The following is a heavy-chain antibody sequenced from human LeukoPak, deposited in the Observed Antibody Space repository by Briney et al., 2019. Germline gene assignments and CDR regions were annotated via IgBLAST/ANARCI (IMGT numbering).Heavy chain of an antibody. CDR3: ADDFGD. D-gene: IGHD4-17*01. CDR2: LYPSGTR. J-gene: IGHJ4*02. Sequence: SEPLSLTCSVSGASVSSYYWTWIRQPAGKGLEWIGRLYPSGTRHYNPSLKSQVTMSVDTSKKQSSLKVTSVTAADTAVYYCADDFGDWGQGTLVTVSS. CDR1: GASVSSYY. V-gene: IGHV4-4*07.